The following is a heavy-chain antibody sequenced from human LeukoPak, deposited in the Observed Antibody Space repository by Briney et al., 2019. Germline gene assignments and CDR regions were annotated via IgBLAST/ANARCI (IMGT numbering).Heavy chain of an antibody. CDR1: GFTFSSYA. V-gene: IGHV3-23*01. D-gene: IGHD3-16*01. CDR2: ISGSGGST. J-gene: IGHJ3*02. CDR3: AKGRGKPSDAFDI. Sequence: GGSLRLSCAASGFTFSSYAIYWVRQAPGKGLEWVSAISGSGGSTYYADSVKGRFTISRDNSKNTLYLQMNSLRAEDTAVYYCAKGRGKPSDAFDIWGQGTMVTVSS.